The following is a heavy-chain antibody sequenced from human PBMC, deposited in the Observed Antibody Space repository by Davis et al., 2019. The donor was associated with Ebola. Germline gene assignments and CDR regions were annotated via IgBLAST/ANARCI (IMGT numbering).Heavy chain of an antibody. D-gene: IGHD6-19*01. J-gene: IGHJ4*02. Sequence: KFQGRVTITRDTSASTAYMDLSSLRSEDTAVYYCAREVSRGAVAGVFFDYWGQGTLVTVSS. CDR3: AREVSRGAVAGVFFDY. V-gene: IGHV1-3*01.